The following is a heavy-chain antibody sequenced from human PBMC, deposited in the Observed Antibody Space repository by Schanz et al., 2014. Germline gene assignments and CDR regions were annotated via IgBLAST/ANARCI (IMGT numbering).Heavy chain of an antibody. V-gene: IGHV3-30*03. CDR2: ISGNGGEK. D-gene: IGHD3-16*01. CDR3: ARGTPFLCDY. CDR1: GFTFSDSW. J-gene: IGHJ4*02. Sequence: VQLVESGGGLVQPGGSLRLSCAASGFTFSDSWMHWVRQAPGKGLRCVAVISGNGGEKYYADSVKGRFTISRDNSENTLFLEMNSLRLEDTAVYYCARGTPFLCDYWGQGTLVTVSS.